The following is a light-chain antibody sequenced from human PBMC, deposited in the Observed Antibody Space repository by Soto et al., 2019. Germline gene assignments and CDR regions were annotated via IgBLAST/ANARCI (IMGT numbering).Light chain of an antibody. Sequence: DIQMTHSPSTLSSSVVYRVTITCRASQSISSWLAWYQQKPGRAPKLLIYAASTLQSGVPSRFSGSGSGTEFTLTITSLQPEDFATYYCQQLNFFPITFGQGTRLEI. CDR3: QQLNFFPIT. CDR1: QSISSW. V-gene: IGKV1-5*01. J-gene: IGKJ5*01. CDR2: AAS.